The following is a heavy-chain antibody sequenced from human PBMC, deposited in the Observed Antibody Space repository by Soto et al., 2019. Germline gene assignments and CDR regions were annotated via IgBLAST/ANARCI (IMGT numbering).Heavy chain of an antibody. V-gene: IGHV4-59*08. CDR2: IYYSGST. CDR3: ARLYRNWFDP. Sequence: SETLSLTCTVSGGSISSYYWSWIRQPPGKGLEWIGYIYYSGSTNYNPPLKSRVTISVDTSKNQFSLKLSSVTAADTAVYYCARLYRNWFDPWGQGTLVTVSS. CDR1: GGSISSYY. D-gene: IGHD2-15*01. J-gene: IGHJ5*02.